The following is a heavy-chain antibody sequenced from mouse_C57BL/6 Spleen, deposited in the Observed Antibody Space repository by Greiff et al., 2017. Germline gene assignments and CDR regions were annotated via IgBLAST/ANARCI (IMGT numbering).Heavy chain of an antibody. Sequence: EVMLVESEGGLVQPGSSMKLSCTASGFTFSDYYMAWVRQVPEKGLEWVANINYDGSSTYYLDSLKSRFIISRDNAKNILYLQMSSLKSEDTATYYCARVAPYDYFDYWSQGTTLTGSS. J-gene: IGHJ2*01. CDR1: GFTFSDYY. CDR2: INYDGSST. V-gene: IGHV5-16*01. CDR3: ARVAPYDYFDY. D-gene: IGHD6-5*01.